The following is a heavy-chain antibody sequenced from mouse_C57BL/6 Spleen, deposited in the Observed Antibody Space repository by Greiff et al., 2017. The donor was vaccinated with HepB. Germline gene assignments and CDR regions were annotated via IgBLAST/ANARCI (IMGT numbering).Heavy chain of an antibody. Sequence: QVQLQQSGAELVRPGTSVKVSCKASGYAFTNYLIEWVKQRPGQGLEWIGVINPGSGGTNYNEKFKGKATLTADKSSSTAYMQLSSMTSEDSAVYFCARGAPSGHYFDYWGQGTTLTVSS. J-gene: IGHJ2*01. V-gene: IGHV1-54*01. CDR2: INPGSGGT. CDR1: GYAFTNYL. CDR3: ARGAPSGHYFDY. D-gene: IGHD6-1*01.